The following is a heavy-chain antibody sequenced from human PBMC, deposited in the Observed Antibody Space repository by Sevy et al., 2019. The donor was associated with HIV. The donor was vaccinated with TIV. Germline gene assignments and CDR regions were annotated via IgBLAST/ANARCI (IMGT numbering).Heavy chain of an antibody. V-gene: IGHV3-30*02. D-gene: IGHD2-21*01. CDR2: IQYDGSNK. CDR3: EQESGGEGGDH. Sequence: GGCLRLSCAASGFSFSSYGMHCVRQAPGKGLEWMSYIQYDGSNKDYADSVKGRFTISRDNSKNTLYLQMNSLRVDDTAVFYCEQESGGEGGDHWGQGTTVTVSS. CDR1: GFSFSSYG. J-gene: IGHJ4*02.